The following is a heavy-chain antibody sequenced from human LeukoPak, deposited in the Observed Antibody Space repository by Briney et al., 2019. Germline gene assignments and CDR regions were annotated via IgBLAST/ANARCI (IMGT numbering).Heavy chain of an antibody. V-gene: IGHV4-59*01. CDR3: ARLVSSGVAAFLDY. J-gene: IGHJ4*02. D-gene: IGHD2-15*01. Sequence: SETLSLTCTVSGDSINTYYWSWIRRPPGKGLEWIGYIYYRVTSDYNPSLKSRVTMSVDTSKNQFSLKLSSVTAADTAVYYCARLVSSGVAAFLDYCGQGTLVTVSS. CDR1: GDSINTYY. CDR2: IYYRVTS.